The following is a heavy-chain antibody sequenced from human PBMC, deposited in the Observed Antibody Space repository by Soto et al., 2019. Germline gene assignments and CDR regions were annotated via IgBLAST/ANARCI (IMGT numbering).Heavy chain of an antibody. Sequence: PGGSLRLSCAASGFTFSSSAMTWVRQTPGKGLQWVSSIDSAFTTYYSDSLKGHFTISRDNSKNTVYLQMNSLRADDTAVYYCAKDQWELLHWGQAPLVTVSS. CDR3: AKDQWELLH. J-gene: IGHJ4*01. V-gene: IGHV3-23*05. CDR1: GFTFSSSA. D-gene: IGHD1-26*01. CDR2: IDSAFTT.